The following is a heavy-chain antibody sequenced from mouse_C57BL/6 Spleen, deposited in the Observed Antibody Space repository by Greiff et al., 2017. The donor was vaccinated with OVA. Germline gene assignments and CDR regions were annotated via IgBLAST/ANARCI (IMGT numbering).Heavy chain of an antibody. V-gene: IGHV1-19*01. Sequence: VQLKQSGPVLVKPGASVKMSCKASGYTFTDYYMNWVKQSHGKSLEWIGVINPYNGGTSYNQKFKGKATLTVDKSSSTAYMELNSLTSEDSAVYYCARSSSNWGFAYWGQGTLVTVSA. J-gene: IGHJ3*01. CDR2: INPYNGGT. D-gene: IGHD2-5*01. CDR1: GYTFTDYY. CDR3: ARSSSNWGFAY.